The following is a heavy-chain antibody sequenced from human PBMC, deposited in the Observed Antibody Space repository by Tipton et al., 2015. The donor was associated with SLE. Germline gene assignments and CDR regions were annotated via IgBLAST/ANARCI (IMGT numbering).Heavy chain of an antibody. D-gene: IGHD5-24*01. CDR2: ISSSSSTI. CDR3: AKDRRDGYNSAFDY. CDR1: GFRFSSYS. Sequence: GSLRLSCVGSGFRFSSYSMNWVRQAPGKGLEWVSYISSSSSTIYYADSVKGRFTISRDNAKNSLYLQMNSLRAEDTAVYYCAKDRRDGYNSAFDYWGQGTLVTVSS. V-gene: IGHV3-48*01. J-gene: IGHJ4*02.